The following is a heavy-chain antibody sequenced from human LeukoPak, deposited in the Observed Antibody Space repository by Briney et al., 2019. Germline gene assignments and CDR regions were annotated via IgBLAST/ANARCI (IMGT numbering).Heavy chain of an antibody. Sequence: SGGSLRLSCAASGFTFSSYSMNWVRQAPGKGLEWVSYISSSSSTIYYADSVKGRFTISRDNAKNSLYLQMKSLRAEDTAVYYCARDPYSGYDLQAFDYWGQGTLVTVSS. CDR2: ISSSSSTI. V-gene: IGHV3-48*01. CDR3: ARDPYSGYDLQAFDY. J-gene: IGHJ4*02. CDR1: GFTFSSYS. D-gene: IGHD5-12*01.